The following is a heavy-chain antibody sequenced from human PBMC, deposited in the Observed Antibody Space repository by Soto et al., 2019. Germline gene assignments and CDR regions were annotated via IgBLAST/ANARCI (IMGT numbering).Heavy chain of an antibody. Sequence: PGGSLRLSCAASGFTFSSYWMSWVRQAPGKGLEWVANIKQDGSEKYYVDSVKGRFTISRDNAKNSLYLQMNSLRAEDTAVYYSAGRVYYYSNRAFGGKGTTVPVPS. J-gene: IGHJ6*03. D-gene: IGHD3-10*01. CDR2: IKQDGSEK. V-gene: IGHV3-7*01. CDR1: GFTFSSYW. CDR3: AGRVYYYSNRAF.